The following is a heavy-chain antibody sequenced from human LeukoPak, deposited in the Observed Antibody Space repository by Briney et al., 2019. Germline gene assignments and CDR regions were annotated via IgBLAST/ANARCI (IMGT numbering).Heavy chain of an antibody. Sequence: GGSLRLSCAASGFTFDDYGMSWVRQAPGKGLEWVSGINWNGGSTGYADSVKGRFTISRDNAKNSLYLQMNSLRAEDTALYHCARARQPYCGGDCYGPADYWGQGTLVTVSS. D-gene: IGHD2-21*01. J-gene: IGHJ4*02. V-gene: IGHV3-20*01. CDR3: ARARQPYCGGDCYGPADY. CDR1: GFTFDDYG. CDR2: INWNGGST.